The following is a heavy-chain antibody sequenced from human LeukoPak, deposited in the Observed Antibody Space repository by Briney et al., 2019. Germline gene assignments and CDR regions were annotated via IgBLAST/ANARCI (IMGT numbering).Heavy chain of an antibody. Sequence: ASVKVSCKASGYTFTGYYMHWVRQAPGQGLEWMGWINPNSGGTNYAQKFQGRVTMTRDTSISTAYMELSRLRSDDTAVYYCARDLRAYYDSSGYYYYYYMDVWGTGTTVTVSS. D-gene: IGHD3-22*01. CDR1: GYTFTGYY. CDR2: INPNSGGT. CDR3: ARDLRAYYDSSGYYYYYYMDV. V-gene: IGHV1-2*02. J-gene: IGHJ6*03.